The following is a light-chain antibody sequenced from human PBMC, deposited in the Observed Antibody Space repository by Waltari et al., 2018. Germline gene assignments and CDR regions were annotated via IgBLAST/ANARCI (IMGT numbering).Light chain of an antibody. CDR1: QSISRAL. J-gene: IGKJ2*01. V-gene: IGKV3-20*01. CDR3: QHYVRLPAT. Sequence: EILLTQSPGTLSLSPGERATLSCRASQSISRALAWDQQKPGQAPRLLIFDTSKRATGIPDRFSGSGSGTDFSLTISRLEPEDFAVYYCQHYVRLPATFGQGTKVEIK. CDR2: DTS.